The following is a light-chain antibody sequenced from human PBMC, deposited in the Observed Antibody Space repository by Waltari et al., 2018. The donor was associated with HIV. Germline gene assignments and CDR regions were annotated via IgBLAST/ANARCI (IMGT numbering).Light chain of an antibody. CDR3: QQYGSSPQT. Sequence: EIVLTQSPGTLSLSPGERGTLSCRASQSVSSSSLAWYQQKPGQAPRLLIYGASSRATGIPDRFSGSGSGTDFSLTISRVEPEDFAVYYCQQYGSSPQTFGQGTKVEIK. CDR1: QSVSSSS. V-gene: IGKV3-20*01. J-gene: IGKJ1*01. CDR2: GAS.